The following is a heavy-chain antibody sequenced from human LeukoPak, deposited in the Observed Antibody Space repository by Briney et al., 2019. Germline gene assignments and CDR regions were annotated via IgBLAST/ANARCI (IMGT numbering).Heavy chain of an antibody. CDR3: ARANSSSSSYYGMDV. Sequence: AGGSLRLSCAASGFTFSSYAMSWVRQAPGKGLEWVSAISGRGGSTYYADSVKGRFTISRDNSKNTLYLQMNSLRAEDTAVYYCARANSSSSSYYGMDVWGQGTTVTVSS. CDR2: ISGRGGST. J-gene: IGHJ6*02. CDR1: GFTFSSYA. D-gene: IGHD6-13*01. V-gene: IGHV3-23*01.